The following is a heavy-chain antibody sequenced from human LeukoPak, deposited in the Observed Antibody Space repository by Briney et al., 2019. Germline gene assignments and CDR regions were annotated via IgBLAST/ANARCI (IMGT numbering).Heavy chain of an antibody. CDR2: IYYSGTT. V-gene: IGHV4-39*01. CDR3: ARQSSDYYDYYIDV. Sequence: SETLSLTCTVSGGSISSSHYYWGWIRQPPGKGLEWIGSIYYSGTTYYNPSLESRVTISDDTSKNRFSLMLTSVTAADTAVYYCARQSSDYYDYYIDVWGEGTTVIVSS. J-gene: IGHJ6*03. CDR1: GGSISSSHYY.